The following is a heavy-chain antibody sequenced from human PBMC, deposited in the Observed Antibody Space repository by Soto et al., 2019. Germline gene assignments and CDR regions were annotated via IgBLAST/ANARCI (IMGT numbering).Heavy chain of an antibody. J-gene: IGHJ4*02. CDR2: ISYDGSIQ. V-gene: IGHV3-30*18. D-gene: IGHD6-13*01. Sequence: QVQLVESGGGVVQPGRSLRLSCAASGFTFSSYGMHWVRQAPGKGLEWLAVISYDGSIQYCADSVKGRLTISRDNSKSTLYLQMNSLRPEDTAVYLCAKSRMGSSWYEGDSWGQGTLVTVSS. CDR3: AKSRMGSSWYEGDS. CDR1: GFTFSSYG.